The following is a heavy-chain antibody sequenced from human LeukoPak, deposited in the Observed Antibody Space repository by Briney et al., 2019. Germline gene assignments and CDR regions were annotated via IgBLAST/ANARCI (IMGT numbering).Heavy chain of an antibody. CDR1: GFTFSNAW. CDR3: ARSPRYSGSYGYFDY. V-gene: IGHV3-15*01. CDR2: IKTKTEGGTT. J-gene: IGHJ4*02. D-gene: IGHD1-26*01. Sequence: GGSLRLSCAASGFTFSNAWMNWVRQAPGKGLEWVGRIKTKTEGGTTDYAAPVKGRFTISRDDSKNTVYLQMNSLKTEDTAVYYCARSPRYSGSYGYFDYWGQGTLVTVSS.